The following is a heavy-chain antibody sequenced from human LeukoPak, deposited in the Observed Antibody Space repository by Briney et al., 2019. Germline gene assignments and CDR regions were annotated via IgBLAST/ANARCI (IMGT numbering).Heavy chain of an antibody. J-gene: IGHJ4*02. CDR3: ARGGPTNRFLDS. D-gene: IGHD1-14*01. CDR2: IYSGGST. Sequence: GGSLRLSCAASGFTVSSNYMSWVRQAPGKGLDWVSVIYSGGSTYYADSVKGRFTISRDSSENTLYLQMSRLRADDTAVYYCARGGPTNRFLDSWGQGTLVTVSS. CDR1: GFTVSSNY. V-gene: IGHV3-53*01.